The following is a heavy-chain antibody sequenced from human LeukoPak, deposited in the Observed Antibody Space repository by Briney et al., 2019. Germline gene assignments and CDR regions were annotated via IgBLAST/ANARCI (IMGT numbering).Heavy chain of an antibody. CDR2: IIPIFGTA. J-gene: IGHJ4*02. Sequence: ASVKVSCKASGGTFSSYAISWVRQAPGQGLEWMGGIIPIFGTANYAQKFQGRVTITADKSTSTAYMELRSLRSDDTAVYYCARGGASGSYYFDYWGQGTLVTVSS. CDR1: GGTFSSYA. D-gene: IGHD1-26*01. V-gene: IGHV1-69*06. CDR3: ARGGASGSYYFDY.